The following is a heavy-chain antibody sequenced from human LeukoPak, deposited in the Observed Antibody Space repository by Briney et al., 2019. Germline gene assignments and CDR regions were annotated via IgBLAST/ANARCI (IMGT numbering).Heavy chain of an antibody. V-gene: IGHV3-30*02. Sequence: GGSLRLSCESSGFSFASSDMHWVRQAPGKGLEWVAFIGYDGSIKYCAESVKGRFTISRDNSKNTLYPQLKSLRFDDTALYYCAKDSSSGWYYLDYWGQGTLVTVSS. CDR2: IGYDGSIK. J-gene: IGHJ4*02. CDR1: GFSFASSD. D-gene: IGHD6-19*01. CDR3: AKDSSSGWYYLDY.